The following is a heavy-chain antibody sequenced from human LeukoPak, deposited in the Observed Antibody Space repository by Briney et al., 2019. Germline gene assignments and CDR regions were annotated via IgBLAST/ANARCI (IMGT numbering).Heavy chain of an antibody. D-gene: IGHD6-13*01. CDR2: VIPIFETA. V-gene: IGHV1-69*01. Sequence: GSSVKVSCKASGGNFSYYAISWVRQAPGQGLEWMGEVIPIFETANYAQKFQGRVTITADESTSTAYMDLSSLTSEDTAVYYCASRIAAAAPLDYWGQGTLVTVSS. CDR1: GGNFSYYA. J-gene: IGHJ4*02. CDR3: ASRIAAAAPLDY.